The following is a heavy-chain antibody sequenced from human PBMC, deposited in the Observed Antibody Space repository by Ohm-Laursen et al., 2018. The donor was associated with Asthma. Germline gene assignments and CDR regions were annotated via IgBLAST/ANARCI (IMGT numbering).Heavy chain of an antibody. Sequence: SLRLSCAALGFTFSSYSMNWVRQAPGKGLEWVSSISSSSSYIYYADSVKGRFTISRDNAKNSLYLQMNSLRAEDTAVYYCARDMDRITIFGVPDYWGQGTTVTVSS. CDR3: ARDMDRITIFGVPDY. CDR2: ISSSSSYI. CDR1: GFTFSSYS. J-gene: IGHJ4*03. D-gene: IGHD3-3*01. V-gene: IGHV3-21*01.